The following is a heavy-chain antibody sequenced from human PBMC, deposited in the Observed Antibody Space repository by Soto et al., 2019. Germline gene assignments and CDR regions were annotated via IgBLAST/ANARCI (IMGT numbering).Heavy chain of an antibody. CDR1: GYTFSTYA. V-gene: IGHV1-3*05. CDR2: INAGNGNT. J-gene: IGHJ2*01. Sequence: QVKLVQSGAEEKKPGASVKVSCKASGYTFSTYAMHWVRQAPGQRLEWMGWINAGNGNTKYSQKCQGRVTITRDTSASTAYLALRSLRSEDTAVYYCARAPSWWYFALWGRGTLVTVSS. CDR3: ARAPSWWYFAL.